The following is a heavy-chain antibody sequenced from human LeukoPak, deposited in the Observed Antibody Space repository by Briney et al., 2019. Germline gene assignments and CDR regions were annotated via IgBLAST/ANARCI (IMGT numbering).Heavy chain of an antibody. CDR3: ARAWSYYGPGETDH. CDR2: IKQDGSEK. Sequence: GGSLRLSCEASGFTFGTFWMSWVRQAPGKGLEWVANIKQDGSEKYYVDSVKGRFTISRDSAKNSLYLQMNSLRAEDTAVYYCARAWSYYGPGETDHWGQGTLVTVSS. CDR1: GFTFGTFW. V-gene: IGHV3-7*01. J-gene: IGHJ4*02. D-gene: IGHD3-10*01.